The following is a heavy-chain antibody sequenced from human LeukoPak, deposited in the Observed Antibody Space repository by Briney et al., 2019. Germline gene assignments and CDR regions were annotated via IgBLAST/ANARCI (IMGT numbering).Heavy chain of an antibody. CDR2: IIPIFGTA. D-gene: IGHD3-10*01. J-gene: IGHJ5*02. Sequence: ASVKVSCKASGGTFSSYAVSWVRQAPGQGLEWMGGIIPIFGTANYAQKFQGRVTITADESTSTAYMELSSLRSEDTAVYYCARVSYGSGSNWFDPWGQGTLVTVSS. V-gene: IGHV1-69*13. CDR1: GGTFSSYA. CDR3: ARVSYGSGSNWFDP.